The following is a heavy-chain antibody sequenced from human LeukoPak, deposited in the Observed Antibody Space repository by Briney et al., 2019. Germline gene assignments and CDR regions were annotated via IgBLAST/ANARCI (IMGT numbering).Heavy chain of an antibody. CDR1: GRSISTYY. J-gene: IGHJ4*02. V-gene: IGHV4-59*01. D-gene: IGHD6-13*01. CDR2: IYYSGST. Sequence: PWETLSLTCTASGRSISTYYSSWIRQPPGKGREWVGYIYYSGSTNYNPSLNSRVTISVDTSKNQFSLKLSSVTAADTAVYYCARDLLTHDGYSSNSFDFWGQGTLVTVSS. CDR3: ARDLLTHDGYSSNSFDF.